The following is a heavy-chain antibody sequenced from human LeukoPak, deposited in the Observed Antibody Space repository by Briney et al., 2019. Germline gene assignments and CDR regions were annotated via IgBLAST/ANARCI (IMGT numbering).Heavy chain of an antibody. CDR3: ARLLDNDSSGDPDTFDM. J-gene: IGHJ3*02. CDR1: GGSISSHF. CDR2: LFYSGRT. Sequence: PSETLSLTCTVSGGSISSHFWSWIRQPPGKGLEWIGFLFYSGRTKYNPSLQSRVTISVDTSENNFFLKLTSVTAADTAVYYCARLLDNDSSGDPDTFDMWGQGTVVTVSS. V-gene: IGHV4-59*11. D-gene: IGHD3-22*01.